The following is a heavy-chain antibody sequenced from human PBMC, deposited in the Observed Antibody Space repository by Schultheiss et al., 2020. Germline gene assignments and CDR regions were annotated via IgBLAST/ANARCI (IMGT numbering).Heavy chain of an antibody. CDR2: INHSGST. V-gene: IGHV4-34*01. J-gene: IGHJ6*02. D-gene: IGHD4-17*01. CDR3: AGVPTTVTYENYYYYYGMDV. CDR1: GGSFSDYY. Sequence: SETLSLTCAVYGGSFSDYYWSWIRQPPGKGLEWIGEINHSGSTNYNPSLKSRVTISVDTSKNQFSLKLSSVTAADTAVYYCAGVPTTVTYENYYYYYGMDVWGQGTTVTVSS.